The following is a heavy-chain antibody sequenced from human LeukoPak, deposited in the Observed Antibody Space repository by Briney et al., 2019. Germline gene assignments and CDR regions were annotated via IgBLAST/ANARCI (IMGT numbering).Heavy chain of an antibody. D-gene: IGHD2-15*01. CDR1: GFTFRSYW. CDR3: ARVSGYCSGVACWYFFDY. J-gene: IGHJ4*02. CDR2: IKQDGSET. V-gene: IGHV3-7*01. Sequence: GGSLRLSCAASGFTFRSYWMTWVRQYPGKGLEWVANIKQDGSETYYADSVKGRFTISRDNAKRSLYLQMNSLRAEDTAVYYCARVSGYCSGVACWYFFDYWGQGTLVTVSS.